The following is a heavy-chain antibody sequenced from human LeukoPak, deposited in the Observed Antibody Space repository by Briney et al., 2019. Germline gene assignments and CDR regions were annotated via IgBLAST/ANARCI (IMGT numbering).Heavy chain of an antibody. D-gene: IGHD6-13*01. Sequence: GRSLRLSCAAAGFTFSSYAMSWVRQAPGKGLEWVSAISGSGGSTYYADSVKGRFTISRDNSKNTLYLQMNSLRAEDTAVYYCAKAMIAAAEFDYWGQGTLVTVSS. CDR2: ISGSGGST. J-gene: IGHJ4*02. CDR3: AKAMIAAAEFDY. CDR1: GFTFSSYA. V-gene: IGHV3-23*01.